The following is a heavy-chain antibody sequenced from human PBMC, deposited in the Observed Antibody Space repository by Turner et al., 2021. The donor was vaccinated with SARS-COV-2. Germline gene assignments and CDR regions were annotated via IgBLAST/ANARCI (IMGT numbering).Heavy chain of an antibody. V-gene: IGHV4-39*01. D-gene: IGHD6-19*01. J-gene: IGHJ6*02. CDR1: GDSIRSSNYY. Sequence: QLQLQESGPGLVRPSETLSLTCTVSGDSIRSSNYYWGWIRQPPGKGLEWIAGISYSGTTYYNPSLRSRVTISVDTSRNQFSLKLSSVTAADTGIYYCARHRPNSSGWYYYGMDVWGQGTTVTVSS. CDR3: ARHRPNSSGWYYYGMDV. CDR2: ISYSGTT.